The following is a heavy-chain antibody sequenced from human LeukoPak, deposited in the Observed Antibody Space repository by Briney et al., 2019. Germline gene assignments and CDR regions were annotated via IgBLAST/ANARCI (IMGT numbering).Heavy chain of an antibody. CDR2: IRDHGNAA. CDR3: AKDPPSGYCSGGTCNDSPFDS. J-gene: IGHJ4*02. Sequence: PGGSLRLSCAASGFTFSRFDMHWVRQAPGQGLEWVALIRDHGNAAYYADSVKGRFTISRDNSKNMLFLQMNSLRVEDTAVYYCAKDPPSGYCSGGTCNDSPFDSWGQGTLVTVSS. D-gene: IGHD2-15*01. CDR1: GFTFSRFD. V-gene: IGHV3-30*02.